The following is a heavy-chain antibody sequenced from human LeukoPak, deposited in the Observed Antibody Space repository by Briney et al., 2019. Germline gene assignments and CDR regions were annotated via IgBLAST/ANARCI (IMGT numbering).Heavy chain of an antibody. V-gene: IGHV4-59*11. D-gene: IGHD6-19*01. CDR1: GGSISSHY. CDR2: IHYSGST. Sequence: SETLSLTCTVSGGSISSHYWSWIRQPPGKDLEWIGNIHYSGSTDYNPSLKSRVTISVDTSKNCFSLRLSSVTAEDTAVYYCARGNLGWQWLVEGWFDPWGQGTLVTVSS. CDR3: ARGNLGWQWLVEGWFDP. J-gene: IGHJ5*02.